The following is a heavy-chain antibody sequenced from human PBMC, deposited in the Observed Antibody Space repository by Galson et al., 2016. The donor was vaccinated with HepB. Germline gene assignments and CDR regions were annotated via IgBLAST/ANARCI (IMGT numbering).Heavy chain of an antibody. D-gene: IGHD3-16*01. CDR3: ARHPGENYYAYFHY. J-gene: IGHJ4*02. Sequence: SLRLSCAASGFPLRSYAMSWVRQAPGKGLEWVSAISGSGADTYYADYVKGRVTIYRDNSTNPPYLQMNSLRAEDTAVYYCARHPGENYYAYFHYWGQGTPVTVSS. V-gene: IGHV3-23*01. CDR2: ISGSGADT. CDR1: GFPLRSYA.